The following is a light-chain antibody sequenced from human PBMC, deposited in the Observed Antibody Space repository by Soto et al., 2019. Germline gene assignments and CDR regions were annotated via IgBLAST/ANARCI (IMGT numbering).Light chain of an antibody. CDR1: QSVLYSSNNKNY. J-gene: IGKJ2*01. V-gene: IGKV4-1*01. Sequence: DIVMTQSPDSLAVSLGERATINCKSSQSVLYSSNNKNYLAWYQQKPGQPPKLLIYWASTRESGVPDRFSGCGSGTDFTLTISSLQAEDVAVYYCQQYYSTPPFFGQGTKLEIK. CDR2: WAS. CDR3: QQYYSTPPF.